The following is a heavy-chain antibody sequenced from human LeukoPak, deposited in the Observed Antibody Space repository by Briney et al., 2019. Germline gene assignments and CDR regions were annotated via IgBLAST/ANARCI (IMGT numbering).Heavy chain of an antibody. CDR2: ISYDGSNK. CDR3: ATGEVMGY. V-gene: IGHV3-30*03. Sequence: GRSLRLSCAASGFTFSSYGMHWVRQAPGKGLEWVVVISYDGSNKYYADSVKGRFTISRDNSKNTLYLQMNSLRAEDTAVYYCATGEVMGYWGQGTLVTVSS. D-gene: IGHD3-10*01. J-gene: IGHJ4*02. CDR1: GFTFSSYG.